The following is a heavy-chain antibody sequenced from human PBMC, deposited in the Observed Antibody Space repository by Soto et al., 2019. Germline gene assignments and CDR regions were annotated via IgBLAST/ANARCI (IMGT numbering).Heavy chain of an antibody. Sequence: EVQLVESGGGLVQPGGSLRLSCAASGFTVSNNYMSWVRQAPGKGLEWVSVIYGDGTTYYADSVEGRFTISRDSSKNTVHLQTNSLRADDTAVYYCARGPGWLRNWGQGTLDTVSS. CDR2: IYGDGTT. V-gene: IGHV3-66*01. CDR1: GFTVSNNY. D-gene: IGHD5-12*01. J-gene: IGHJ4*02. CDR3: ARGPGWLRN.